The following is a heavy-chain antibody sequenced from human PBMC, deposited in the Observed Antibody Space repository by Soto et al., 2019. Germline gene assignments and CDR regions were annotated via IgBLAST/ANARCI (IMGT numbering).Heavy chain of an antibody. D-gene: IGHD2-8*01. CDR3: ARTQDIVLMLYTD. Sequence: GESLKISCTYSGDSFTHYWIGWVRQMPGKGLEWMGIIYPGDSGTRYSPSFQGQVTISADESISTAYLQWSSLKASDTAMYYCARTQDIVLMLYTDWGQGTLVTVSS. V-gene: IGHV5-51*01. J-gene: IGHJ4*02. CDR1: GDSFTHYW. CDR2: IYPGDSGT.